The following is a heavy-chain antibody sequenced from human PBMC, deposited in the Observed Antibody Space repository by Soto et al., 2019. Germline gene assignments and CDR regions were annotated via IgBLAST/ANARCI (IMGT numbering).Heavy chain of an antibody. CDR2: INHSGST. V-gene: IGHV4-34*01. D-gene: IGHD2-15*01. CDR3: ARPDVGYCSGRSCNSNWFDP. Sequence: AETLSLACTVQGGSFSVYYWSWLRQPPGKGLYWIGEINHSGSTNYNPSLKSRVTISVDPSKNQFSLKLSSVTAADTAVYYCARPDVGYCSGRSCNSNWFDPWGQGTLVTVSS. J-gene: IGHJ5*02. CDR1: GGSFSVYY.